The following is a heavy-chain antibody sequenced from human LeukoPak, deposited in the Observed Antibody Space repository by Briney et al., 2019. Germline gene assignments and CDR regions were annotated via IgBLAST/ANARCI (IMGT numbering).Heavy chain of an antibody. D-gene: IGHD4-17*01. CDR3: ATPAYGDYGSFDY. CDR2: IYSGGST. CDR1: GFTVSSNY. V-gene: IGHV3-53*01. J-gene: IGHJ4*02. Sequence: GGSLRLSCAASGFTVSSNYMSWVRQAPGKGLEWVSVIYSGGSTYYADSVKGRFTISRDNSKNTLYLQMNSLRAEDTAVYYCATPAYGDYGSFDYWGQGTLVTVSS.